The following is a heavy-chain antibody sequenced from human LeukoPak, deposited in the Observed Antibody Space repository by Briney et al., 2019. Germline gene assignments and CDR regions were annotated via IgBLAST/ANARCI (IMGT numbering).Heavy chain of an antibody. J-gene: IGHJ3*02. CDR3: ARTQRTPQDDAFDI. CDR2: INHSGST. V-gene: IGHV4-34*01. CDR1: GGSFSGYY. D-gene: IGHD6-25*01. Sequence: SETLSLTCAVYGGSFSGYYWSWIRQPPGKGLEWIGEINHSGSTNYNPSLKSRVTISVDTPKNQFSLKLSSVTAADTAVYYCARTQRTPQDDAFDIWGQGTMVTVSS.